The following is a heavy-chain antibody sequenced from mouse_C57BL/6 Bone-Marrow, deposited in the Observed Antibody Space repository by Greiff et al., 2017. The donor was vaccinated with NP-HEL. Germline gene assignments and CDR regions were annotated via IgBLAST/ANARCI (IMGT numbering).Heavy chain of an antibody. CDR2: IDPENGDT. D-gene: IGHD2-13*01. Sequence: VQLQQSGAELVRPGASVKLSCTASGFNIKDDYMPWVKQRPEQGLEWIGCIDPENGDTEYASSFQGQATITADTSSNTAYLQLSSLTSKDTAVYYCTTLTSYYYDYWGQGTTLTVSS. CDR1: GFNIKDDY. V-gene: IGHV14-4*01. J-gene: IGHJ2*01. CDR3: TTLTSYYYDY.